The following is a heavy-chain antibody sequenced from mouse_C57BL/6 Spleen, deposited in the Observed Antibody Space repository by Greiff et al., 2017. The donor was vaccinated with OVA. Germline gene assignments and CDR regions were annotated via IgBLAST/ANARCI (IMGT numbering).Heavy chain of an antibody. J-gene: IGHJ4*01. CDR3: ARYDYDRDYAMDY. CDR1: GYTFTSYG. V-gene: IGHV1-58*01. Sequence: EVQGVESGAELVRPGSSVKMSCKTSGYTFTSYGINWVKQRPGQGLEWIGYIYIGNGYTEYNEKFKGKATLTSDTSSSTAYMQLSSLTSEDSAIYFCARYDYDRDYAMDYWGQGTSVTVSS. D-gene: IGHD2-4*01. CDR2: IYIGNGYT.